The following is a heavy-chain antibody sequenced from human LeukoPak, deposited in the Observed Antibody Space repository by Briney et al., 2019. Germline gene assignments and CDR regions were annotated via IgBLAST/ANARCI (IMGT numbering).Heavy chain of an antibody. J-gene: IGHJ4*02. D-gene: IGHD4-17*01. V-gene: IGHV5-51*01. CDR2: IYPGDSDT. CDR3: ARPVTPYWYFDY. CDR1: GYTFATRW. Sequence: GESLKISCKGSGYTFATRWLAWVRQMPGKGLEWMGIIYPGDSDTRYSPSFQGQVTISADKSISTAYLQWSSLKASDTAMYYCARPVTPYWYFDYWGQGTLVTVSS.